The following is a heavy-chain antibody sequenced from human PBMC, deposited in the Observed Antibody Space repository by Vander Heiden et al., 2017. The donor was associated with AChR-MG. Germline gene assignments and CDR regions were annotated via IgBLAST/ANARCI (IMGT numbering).Heavy chain of an antibody. CDR3: VKNDRDFGDSMLAY. CDR2: VSGSGGST. V-gene: IGHV3-23*01. CDR1: GFPFSSYA. J-gene: IGHJ4*02. Sequence: EVQLLESGGGLVQPGGSLRLSCAGSGFPFSSYAMSWVRQGPGKGLEWVSVVSGSGGSTYYADSVKGRFTISRDNSKNTLYLQMSSLRADDTAVYYCVKNDRDFGDSMLAYWGQGTLVTVSS. D-gene: IGHD4-17*01.